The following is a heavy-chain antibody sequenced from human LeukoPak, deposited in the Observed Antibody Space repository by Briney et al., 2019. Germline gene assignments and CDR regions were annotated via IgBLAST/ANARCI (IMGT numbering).Heavy chain of an antibody. J-gene: IGHJ4*02. V-gene: IGHV3-30*18. CDR3: SKTGYYGSGSLYFLFDY. Sequence: GGSLRLYCAASGNTFSSYGMHWVRQAPGKGLEWVAVTSYDGSNKDYADFVKGRFTISRDNSKNTLYLQMNSLRAEDTAVYYCSKTGYYGSGSLYFLFDYWGQGTLVTVSS. CDR2: TSYDGSNK. D-gene: IGHD3-10*01. CDR1: GNTFSSYG.